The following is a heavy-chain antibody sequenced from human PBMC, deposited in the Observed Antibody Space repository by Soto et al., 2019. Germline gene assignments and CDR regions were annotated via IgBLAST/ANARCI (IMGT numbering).Heavy chain of an antibody. V-gene: IGHV3-23*01. D-gene: IGHD2-2*01. CDR1: GFTFSSYA. CDR2: IGSGGGT. J-gene: IGHJ4*02. CDR3: AKDPEYGDY. Sequence: EVQLLESGGGLVQPGGSLRLSCAASGFTFSSYAMSWVRQAPGQGLEWISAIGSGGGTYYADSVKGRFTISRDNSKNTLYLQMNGLSAEDTAVYYCAKDPEYGDYWGQGTLVTVSS.